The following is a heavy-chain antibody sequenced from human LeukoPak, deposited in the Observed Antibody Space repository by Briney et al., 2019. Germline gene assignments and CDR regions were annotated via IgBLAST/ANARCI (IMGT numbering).Heavy chain of an antibody. J-gene: IGHJ4*01. D-gene: IGHD4-11*01. V-gene: IGHV3-33*01. Sequence: GRSLILSCAASGFIYSHYGMHWVRQAPGKGLEWVAVIWSDGSNRFYAGSVKGRFTISRDNSQNTLFLQMNSLRAEDTAMYYRARDAQRGFDYSNSLEYWGHGTLVTVSS. CDR1: GFIYSHYG. CDR3: ARDAQRGFDYSNSLEY. CDR2: IWSDGSNR.